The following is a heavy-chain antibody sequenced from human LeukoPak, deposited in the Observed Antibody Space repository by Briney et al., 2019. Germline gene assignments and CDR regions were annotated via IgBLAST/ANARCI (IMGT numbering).Heavy chain of an antibody. CDR2: ISYDGSNK. V-gene: IGHV3-30*18. J-gene: IGHJ4*02. Sequence: GGSLRLSCAASGFTFSSYGMHWVRQAPGEGLEWVAVISYDGSNKYYADSVKGRFTISRDNSKNTLYLQMNSLRAEDTAVYYCAKDRRITMVRALDYWGQGTLVTVSS. CDR1: GFTFSSYG. CDR3: AKDRRITMVRALDY. D-gene: IGHD3-10*01.